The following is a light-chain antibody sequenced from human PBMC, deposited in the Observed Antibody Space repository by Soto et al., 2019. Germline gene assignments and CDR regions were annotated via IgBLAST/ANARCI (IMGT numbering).Light chain of an antibody. CDR3: QKYNNVPFA. V-gene: IGKV1-27*01. Sequence: DIQMTQSPSSLSASVGDRVTITCRASQDISTHLAWYQQRPGKVPRLLIFDASTLQSGVPSRFIGSGSGTDFTLSISSLQPEDVATYYCQKYNNVPFAFGPGTTVDLK. CDR1: QDISTH. J-gene: IGKJ3*01. CDR2: DAS.